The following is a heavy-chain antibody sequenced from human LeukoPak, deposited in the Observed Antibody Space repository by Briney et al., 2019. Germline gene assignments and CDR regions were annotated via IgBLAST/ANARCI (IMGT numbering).Heavy chain of an antibody. CDR3: ATDRLEIYALNI. V-gene: IGHV1-24*01. Sequence: ASVKVSCRVSGYSLSDLSIHWVRHVSGKGLEWMGGFEPEEGDHGETIYAQNFEGRLTLTEDTLTDTAYMELLSLTSEDTAVYYCATDRLEIYALNIWGQGTMVTVSS. CDR1: GYSLSDLS. J-gene: IGHJ3*02. D-gene: IGHD1-1*01. CDR2: FEPEEGDHGET.